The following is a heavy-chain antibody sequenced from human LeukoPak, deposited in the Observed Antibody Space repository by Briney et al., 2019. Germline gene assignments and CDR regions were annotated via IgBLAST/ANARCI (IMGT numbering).Heavy chain of an antibody. D-gene: IGHD1-1*01. V-gene: IGHV4-59*08. J-gene: IGHJ5*02. CDR2: IYYSGST. CDR1: GGSISSYY. Sequence: SETLSLTCTVSGGSISSYYWSWIRQPPGKGLEWIGYIYYSGSTNYNPSLKSRVTISVDTSKNQFSLKLSSVTAADTAVYYCARRGVEFWFDPWGQGTLVTVSS. CDR3: ARRGVEFWFDP.